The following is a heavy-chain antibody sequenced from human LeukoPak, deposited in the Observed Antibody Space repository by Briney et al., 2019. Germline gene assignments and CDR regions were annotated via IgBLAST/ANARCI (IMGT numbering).Heavy chain of an antibody. CDR2: IDYSGTT. CDR1: GGSISSSGYY. D-gene: IGHD1-26*01. J-gene: IGHJ4*02. Sequence: SETLSLTCTVSGGSISSSGYYWGWIRQPPGQGLEWLGTIDYSGTTHHNPSLKSRVTISIDTSKNHFSLKLNSVTAADTAVYYCTRDSGSWTVDYWGQGTLVTVSS. CDR3: TRDSGSWTVDY. V-gene: IGHV4-39*02.